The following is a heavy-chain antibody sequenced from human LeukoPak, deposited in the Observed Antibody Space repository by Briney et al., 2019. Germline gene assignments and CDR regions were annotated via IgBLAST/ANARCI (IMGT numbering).Heavy chain of an antibody. D-gene: IGHD6-19*01. J-gene: IGHJ4*02. V-gene: IGHV3-23*01. CDR1: GFTFSSYA. Sequence: PGGSLRLSCAASGFTFSSYAMIWVRQAPGKGLEWVSAISGSGDSTYYADSVKGRFTISRDNSKNTLYLQMNSLRAEDTAVYYCAKVCGKAVAGACLDYWGQGTLVTVSS. CDR2: ISGSGDST. CDR3: AKVCGKAVAGACLDY.